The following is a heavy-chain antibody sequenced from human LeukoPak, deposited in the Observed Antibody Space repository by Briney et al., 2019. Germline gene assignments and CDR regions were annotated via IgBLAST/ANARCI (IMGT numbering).Heavy chain of an antibody. CDR3: ARDPYYTNSFDY. Sequence: GASVKVSCKASGYTFTGYYIHWLRQAPGQGLGWMGWINPNGGGTKYAQKFQGRVTVTGDTSINTAYLELSRLKSDDTAVYFCARDPYYTNSFDYWGQGTLVTVSS. D-gene: IGHD1-26*01. CDR1: GYTFTGYY. J-gene: IGHJ4*02. V-gene: IGHV1-2*02. CDR2: INPNGGGT.